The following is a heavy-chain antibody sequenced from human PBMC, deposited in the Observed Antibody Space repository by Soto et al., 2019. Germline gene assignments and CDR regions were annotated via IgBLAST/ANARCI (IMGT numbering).Heavy chain of an antibody. CDR3: ARDMGCSSNSCYSDY. V-gene: IGHV4-4*07. J-gene: IGHJ4*02. CDR2: IYTSGST. D-gene: IGHD2-2*01. CDR1: GGSISRYY. Sequence: SETLSLTCTVSGGSISRYYWSWIRQPAGKGLEWIGRIYTSGSTNYNPSLKSRVTMSVDTSKNQLSLKLSSVTAADTAVYYCARDMGCSSNSCYSDYWGQGTLVTVSS.